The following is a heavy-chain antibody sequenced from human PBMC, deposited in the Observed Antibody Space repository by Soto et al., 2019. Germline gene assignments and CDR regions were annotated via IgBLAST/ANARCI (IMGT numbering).Heavy chain of an antibody. CDR2: VNAGNGNT. J-gene: IGHJ6*02. Sequence: ASVKVSCKASGYTFTSYAMHWVRQAPGQRLEWMGWVNAGNGNTKYSQKFQGRVTITRDTSASTAYMELSSLRSEDTAVYYCARVLAENYYYGMDVWGQGTTVTVSS. CDR3: ARVLAENYYYGMDV. CDR1: GYTFTSYA. V-gene: IGHV1-3*01. D-gene: IGHD6-19*01.